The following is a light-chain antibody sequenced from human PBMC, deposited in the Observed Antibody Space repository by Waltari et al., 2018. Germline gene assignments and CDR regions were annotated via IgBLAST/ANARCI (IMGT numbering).Light chain of an antibody. CDR2: GTS. CDR3: QQYDGEVVT. CDR1: QSVTSIS. Sequence: VLTQSPVTLTLSPGDSATLSCRASQSVTSISLTWYQQKLGQAPRLLIYGTSSRATGIPDRFSGSGSGTDFTLTISRLEPEDFAVYYCQQYDGEVVTFGGGTKVEI. V-gene: IGKV3-20*01. J-gene: IGKJ4*01.